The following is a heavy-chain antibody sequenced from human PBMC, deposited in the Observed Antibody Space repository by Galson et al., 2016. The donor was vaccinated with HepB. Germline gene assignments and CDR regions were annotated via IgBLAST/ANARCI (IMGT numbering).Heavy chain of an antibody. CDR3: ARTNWFDP. Sequence: SVKVSCKASGYTFTSFDINWVRQATGQGLEWMGGMNPNSGNTAYAQKFQGRLTMTRNTSINTAYMKLSNLRSEDTAVYYCARTNWFDPWGQGTLATVSS. CDR1: GYTFTSFD. CDR2: MNPNSGNT. V-gene: IGHV1-8*01. J-gene: IGHJ5*02.